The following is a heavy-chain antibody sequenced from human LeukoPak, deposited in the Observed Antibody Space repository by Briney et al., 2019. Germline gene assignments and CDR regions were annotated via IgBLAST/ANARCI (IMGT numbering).Heavy chain of an antibody. Sequence: PGGSLRLSCAASGFTFSSYGMSWVRQAPGKGLEWVSAISGSGGSTYYADSVKGRFTISRDNSKNTLYLQMNSLRAEDTAVYYCAKDAGYSSGWYYFDYWGQGTLVTVSS. CDR3: AKDAGYSSGWYYFDY. CDR1: GFTFSSYG. D-gene: IGHD6-19*01. V-gene: IGHV3-23*01. CDR2: ISGSGGST. J-gene: IGHJ4*02.